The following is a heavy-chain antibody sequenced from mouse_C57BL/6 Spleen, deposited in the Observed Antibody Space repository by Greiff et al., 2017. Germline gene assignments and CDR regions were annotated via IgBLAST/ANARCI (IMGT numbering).Heavy chain of an antibody. CDR2: IRNKANGYTT. CDR1: GFTFTDYY. V-gene: IGHV7-3*01. Sequence: EVHLVESGGGLVQPGGSLSLSCAASGFTFTDYYMSWVRQPPGKALEWLGFIRNKANGYTTEYSASVQGRFTISRDNSQSILYLLMNALRAEDSASYYCSRPAHCSSPFAYWGQGTLVTVSA. D-gene: IGHD1-1*01. J-gene: IGHJ3*01. CDR3: SRPAHCSSPFAY.